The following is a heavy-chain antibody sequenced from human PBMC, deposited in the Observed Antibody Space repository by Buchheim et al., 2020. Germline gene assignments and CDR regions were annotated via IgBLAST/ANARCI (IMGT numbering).Heavy chain of an antibody. CDR2: ISEIGDSK. CDR3: AKDASTVTLYYFDY. Sequence: EVQLLESGGGLVQPGGSLRLSCAASGFTFSNYAMNWVRQAPGKGLEWVSGISEIGDSKYYADSVKGRFTISRDNSKNTLYLQMNSQRAEDTAIYYCAKDASTVTLYYFDYWGQGTL. D-gene: IGHD4-17*01. CDR1: GFTFSNYA. J-gene: IGHJ4*02. V-gene: IGHV3-23*01.